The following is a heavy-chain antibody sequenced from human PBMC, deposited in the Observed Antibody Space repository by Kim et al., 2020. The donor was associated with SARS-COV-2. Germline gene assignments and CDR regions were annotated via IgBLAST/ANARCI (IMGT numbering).Heavy chain of an antibody. CDR2: IYHSGST. V-gene: IGHV4-38-2*02. CDR1: GYSISSGYY. D-gene: IGHD1-26*01. Sequence: SETLSLTCTVSGYSISSGYYWGWIRQPPGKGLEWIGSIYHSGSTYYNPSLKSRVTISVDTSKNQFSLKLSSVTAADTAVYYCARDPRWELLSPFYYYYGMDVWGQGTTVTVSS. J-gene: IGHJ6*02. CDR3: ARDPRWELLSPFYYYYGMDV.